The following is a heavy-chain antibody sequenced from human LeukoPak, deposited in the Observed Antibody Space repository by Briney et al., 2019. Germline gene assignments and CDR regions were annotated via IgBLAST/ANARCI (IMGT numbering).Heavy chain of an antibody. V-gene: IGHV3-49*04. Sequence: GGSLRLSCTTSGFTFGDYAMSWVRQAPAKGLEWVAFIRSKASGGTTESAAPVEGRFTISRDDSKGIAYLQMNSLKTEDTAVYYCTRRTYFDSSGFWSRSFDFWGQGTLVTVSS. CDR1: GFTFGDYA. CDR2: IRSKASGGTT. J-gene: IGHJ4*02. D-gene: IGHD3-22*01. CDR3: TRRTYFDSSGFWSRSFDF.